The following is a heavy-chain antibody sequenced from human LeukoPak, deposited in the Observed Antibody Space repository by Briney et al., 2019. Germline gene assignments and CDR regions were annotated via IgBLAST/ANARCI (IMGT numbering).Heavy chain of an antibody. V-gene: IGHV1-3*01. J-gene: IGHJ6*02. Sequence: ASVKVSCKASGYTFTSYAMHWVRQAPGQRLEWMGWINAGNGNTKYSQKFQGRVTITRDTSASTAYMELNSLRSEDTAVYYCARGAGYGSCYYYYGMNVWGQGTTVTVSS. CDR1: GYTFTSYA. D-gene: IGHD5-18*01. CDR2: INAGNGNT. CDR3: ARGAGYGSCYYYYGMNV.